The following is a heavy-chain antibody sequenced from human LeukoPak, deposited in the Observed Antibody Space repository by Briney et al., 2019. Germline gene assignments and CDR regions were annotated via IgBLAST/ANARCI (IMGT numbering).Heavy chain of an antibody. D-gene: IGHD3-22*01. CDR3: ARANYYDTIGYSRGAFDI. J-gene: IGHJ3*02. CDR1: GGSISSSSYY. CDR2: IFHSGST. Sequence: PSETLSLTCTVSGGSISSSSYYWGWIRQPPGKGLEWIGSIFHSGSTYYNPFLKSRVTISVGTSKNHFSLRLSSVTAADTALYYCARANYYDTIGYSRGAFDIWGQGTMVTVSS. V-gene: IGHV4-39*02.